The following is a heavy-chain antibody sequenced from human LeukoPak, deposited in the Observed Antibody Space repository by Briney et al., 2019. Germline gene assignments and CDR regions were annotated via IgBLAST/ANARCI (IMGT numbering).Heavy chain of an antibody. J-gene: IGHJ5*01. D-gene: IGHD6-13*01. Sequence: PGGSLRLSCAASGFTFSSYSMNWVRQTPGKGLEWVSSISSSSSYIYYADSLKGRFTISRDNAKNSLYLQMNSLRAEDTAVYYCARDRAGTGSGWFDPWGQGTLVTVSS. CDR3: ARDRAGTGSGWFDP. CDR2: ISSSSSYI. V-gene: IGHV3-21*01. CDR1: GFTFSSYS.